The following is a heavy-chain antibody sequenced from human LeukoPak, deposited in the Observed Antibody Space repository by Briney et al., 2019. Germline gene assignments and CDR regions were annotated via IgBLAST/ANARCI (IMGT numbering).Heavy chain of an antibody. J-gene: IGHJ4*02. CDR3: ARDISGSYTFDY. D-gene: IGHD3-10*01. CDR1: GFTFSSYT. V-gene: IGHV3-30-3*01. CDR2: IRYDGSNK. Sequence: GGSPRLSCAASGFTFSSYTMHWVRQAPGKGLEWVAVIRYDGSNKYYADSVKGRFTMSRDNSENTLYLQMNSLRTEDTAVYYCARDISGSYTFDYWGQGTLVTVSS.